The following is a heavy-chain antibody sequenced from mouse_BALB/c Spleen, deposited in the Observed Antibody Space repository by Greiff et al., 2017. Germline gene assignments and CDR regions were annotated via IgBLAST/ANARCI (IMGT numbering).Heavy chain of an antibody. CDR1: GFTFNTYA. CDR3: GRQRETGTIDY. V-gene: IGHV10-1*02. D-gene: IGHD4-1*01. J-gene: IGHJ2*01. Sequence: EVKLVESGGGLVQPKGSLKLSCAASGFTFNTYAMNWVRQAPGKGLEWVARIRSKSNNYATYYADSVKDRFTISRDDSQSMLYLQMNNLKTEDTAMYYCGRQRETGTIDYWGQGTTLTVSS. CDR2: IRSKSNNYAT.